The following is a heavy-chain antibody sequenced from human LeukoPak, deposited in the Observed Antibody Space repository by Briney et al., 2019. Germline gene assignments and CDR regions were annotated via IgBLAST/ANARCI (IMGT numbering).Heavy chain of an antibody. CDR2: IYYSGST. J-gene: IGHJ5*02. Sequence: PSETLSLTCTVSGGSISSYYWSWIRQPPGKGLEWIGYIYYSGSTNYNPSLKSRVTISVDTSKNQFSLKLSSVTAADTAVYYCAREVYTSGSHSFDPWGQGTLVIVSS. V-gene: IGHV4-59*01. D-gene: IGHD3-10*01. CDR1: GGSISSYY. CDR3: AREVYTSGSHSFDP.